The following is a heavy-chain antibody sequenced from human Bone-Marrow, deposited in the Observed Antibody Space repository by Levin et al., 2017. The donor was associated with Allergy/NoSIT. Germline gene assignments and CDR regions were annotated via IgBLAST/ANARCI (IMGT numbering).Heavy chain of an antibody. CDR2: IKQDGSEK. CDR3: ARLAKYDFWSGYPFDY. D-gene: IGHD3-3*01. V-gene: IGHV3-7*01. J-gene: IGHJ4*02. CDR1: GFTFSSYW. Sequence: GGSLRLSCAASGFTFSSYWMSWVRQAPGKGLEWVANIKQDGSEKYYVDSVKGRFTISRDNAKNSLYLQMNSLRAEDTAVYYCARLAKYDFWSGYPFDYWGQGTLVTVSS.